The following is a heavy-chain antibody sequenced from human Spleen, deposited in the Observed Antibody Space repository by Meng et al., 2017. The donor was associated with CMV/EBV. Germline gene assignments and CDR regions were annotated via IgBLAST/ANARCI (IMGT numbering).Heavy chain of an antibody. CDR1: GFTFDDSA. CDR2: ISWNSGII. J-gene: IGHJ4*02. Sequence: SLKISCAASGFTFDDSAMHWVRQGPGKGLEWVSGISWNSGIIRYADSVKGRFTISRDNAKNSLYLQMNSLRAEDMALYYCVKGVGGFLNYFDYWGQGTRVTVSS. D-gene: IGHD3-3*01. CDR3: VKGVGGFLNYFDY. V-gene: IGHV3-9*03.